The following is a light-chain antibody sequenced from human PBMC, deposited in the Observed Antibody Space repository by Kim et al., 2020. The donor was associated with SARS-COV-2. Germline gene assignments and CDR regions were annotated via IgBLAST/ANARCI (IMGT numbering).Light chain of an antibody. CDR2: GAS. J-gene: IGKJ4*01. Sequence: PGERATLSCRASQSVTRNLAWYQQKPGQAPRLLIYGASTRATGVPGRFSGSGSGTEFTLTISSLQSEDFALYYCQQYNDWPPLTFGGGTKVEIK. CDR3: QQYNDWPPLT. V-gene: IGKV3-15*01. CDR1: QSVTRN.